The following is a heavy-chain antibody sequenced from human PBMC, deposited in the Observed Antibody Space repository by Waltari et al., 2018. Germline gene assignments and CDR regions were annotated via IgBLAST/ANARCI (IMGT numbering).Heavy chain of an antibody. CDR3: ARTRGNDY. J-gene: IGHJ4*02. CDR1: GVIFRRHW. D-gene: IGHD1-26*01. Sequence: EVRLVESGGGLVQPGGSLILSCAASGVIFRRHWMSWLRQAPGKGLEWVANINQDGGEKYYVDSVKGRFTISRDNANNLLYLQMNSLRAEDTAVYYCARTRGNDYWGQGTLVTVSS. CDR2: INQDGGEK. V-gene: IGHV3-7*01.